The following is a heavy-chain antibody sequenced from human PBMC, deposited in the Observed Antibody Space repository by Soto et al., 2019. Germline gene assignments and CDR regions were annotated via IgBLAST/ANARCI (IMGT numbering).Heavy chain of an antibody. V-gene: IGHV2-5*02. D-gene: IGHD2-15*01. CDR1: GFSLTTIGVG. J-gene: IGHJ4*02. CDR3: AHRRLYCSGGACSSLNYFDY. CDR2: IYWDDDK. Sequence: QITLKESGPTLVKPTQTLTLTCTFSGFSLTTIGVGVGWIRQPPGKALEWLALIYWDDDKRYSPSLEGRLTITKDTSKIQVVLKMTNMDPVDTATYYCAHRRLYCSGGACSSLNYFDYWGQGTLVTVSS.